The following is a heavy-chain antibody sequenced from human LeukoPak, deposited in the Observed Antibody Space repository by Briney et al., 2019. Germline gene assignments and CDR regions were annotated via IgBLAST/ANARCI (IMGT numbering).Heavy chain of an antibody. CDR3: ARVAFGLYVMDV. Sequence: GGSLRLSCAASRFTFSTYRMTWVRQARGKGVEWVSSISSDSNYSYDADALKGRVTVYRDNAKHSRYLQMISRRAEHTVVYYCARVAFGLYVMDVWGHGTPVTVSS. CDR1: RFTFSTYR. CDR2: ISSDSNYS. D-gene: IGHD3/OR15-3a*01. J-gene: IGHJ6*02. V-gene: IGHV3-21*01.